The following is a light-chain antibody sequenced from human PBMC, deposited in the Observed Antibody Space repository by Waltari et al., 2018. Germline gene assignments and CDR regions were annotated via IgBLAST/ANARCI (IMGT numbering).Light chain of an antibody. CDR1: QSISRN. CDR2: GAS. J-gene: IGKJ2*01. CDR3: QQYNNWRT. V-gene: IGKV3-15*01. Sequence: LMTQSPATLSVFPWERATLSCRASQSISRNLAWYQQKPGQAPRLLIYGASTRATGIPARFSGSGSGTEFTLTISSLQSEDFAVYYCQQYNNWRTFGQGTKLEIK.